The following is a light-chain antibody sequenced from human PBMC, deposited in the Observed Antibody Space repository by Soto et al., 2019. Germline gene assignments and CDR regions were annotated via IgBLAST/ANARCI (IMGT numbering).Light chain of an antibody. CDR1: NNDVGGYNY. V-gene: IGLV2-14*01. CDR3: SSYTTSETLWL. J-gene: IGLJ2*01. CDR2: EVS. Sequence: QSALTQPASVSGSPGQSITISCTGTNNDVGGYNYVSWYQQHPGKAPKLMIYEVSNRPSGVSIRFSGSKSGNTASLTISGLQPEDEADYFCSSYTTSETLWLFGGGTQLTVL.